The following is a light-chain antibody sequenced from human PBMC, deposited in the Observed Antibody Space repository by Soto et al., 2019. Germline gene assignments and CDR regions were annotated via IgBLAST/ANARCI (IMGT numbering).Light chain of an antibody. CDR3: QQYGSSPFT. Sequence: ETVLTQSPGTLSLSPGERATLSCRASQSVSSTFLAWYQQKPGQAPRLLNYGASSRATGIPDRFSGSGSGTDFTLTISRLEPEDFAVYYCQQYGSSPFTFGPGTKVDIK. CDR2: GAS. V-gene: IGKV3-20*01. J-gene: IGKJ3*01. CDR1: QSVSSTF.